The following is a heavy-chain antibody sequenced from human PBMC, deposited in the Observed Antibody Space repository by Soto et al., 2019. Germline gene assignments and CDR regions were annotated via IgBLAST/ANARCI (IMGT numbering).Heavy chain of an antibody. CDR3: VTELHRYILHHFDP. D-gene: IGHD5-12*01. V-gene: IGHV4-59*01. Sequence: PEELCLPWSGSGGMRRPYYWIWCRQFLEKGLEWIAYTSYTGNTNYNPSLQSRVAISMDTSKNQLSLKLTSMTAADTAVYYCVTELHRYILHHFDPLVQCTLI. J-gene: IGHJ5*02. CDR2: TSYTGNT. CDR1: GGMRRPYY.